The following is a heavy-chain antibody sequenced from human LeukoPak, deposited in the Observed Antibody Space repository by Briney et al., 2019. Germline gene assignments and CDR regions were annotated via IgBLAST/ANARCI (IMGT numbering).Heavy chain of an antibody. Sequence: ASVKVSCKASGYTFTSYYMHWVRQAPGQGLEWMGIINPSGGSTSYAQKFQGRVTMTEDTSTDTAYMELSSLRSEDTAVYYCATDPLWFGELYADYWGQGTLVTVSS. CDR1: GYTFTSYY. CDR3: ATDPLWFGELYADY. J-gene: IGHJ4*02. V-gene: IGHV1-46*01. D-gene: IGHD3-10*01. CDR2: INPSGGST.